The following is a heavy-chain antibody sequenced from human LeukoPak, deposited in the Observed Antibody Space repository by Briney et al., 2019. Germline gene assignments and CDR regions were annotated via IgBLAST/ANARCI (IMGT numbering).Heavy chain of an antibody. V-gene: IGHV4-4*07. D-gene: IGHD6-19*01. CDR2: IYTSGST. J-gene: IGHJ4*02. CDR3: DRDGRNNSGGGNHFDY. Sequence: PSETLSLACTVIQRYLLSYYWGWIRQPAGKGLEWIGRIYTSGSTNYNPSLKSRVTISVDKSKNQFSLKLSSVTAADTAVYYCDRDGRNNSGGGNHFDYWGQGTLVTVSS. CDR1: QRYLLSYY.